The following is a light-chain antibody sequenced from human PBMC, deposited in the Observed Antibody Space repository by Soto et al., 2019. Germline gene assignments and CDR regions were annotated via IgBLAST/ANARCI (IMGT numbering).Light chain of an antibody. V-gene: IGKV3-20*01. J-gene: IGKJ1*01. CDR3: QQYGSSPWT. Sequence: EIVLTQSPGTLSLSPGERATLSCRASQSVSSSYLAWYQQKPGQAPRLLIYGASSRATGIPDRFSSSGSGTDFTLTISRLEPEDFVVYYCQQYGSSPWTFGQGTKV. CDR2: GAS. CDR1: QSVSSSY.